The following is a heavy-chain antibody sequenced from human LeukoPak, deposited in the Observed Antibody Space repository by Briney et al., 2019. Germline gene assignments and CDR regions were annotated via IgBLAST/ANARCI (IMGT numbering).Heavy chain of an antibody. Sequence: GGPLRLSCAASGFTSSSYSMNWVRQAPGKGLEWVSSISSSSSYIYYADPVKGRFTISRDNAKNSLYLQMNSLRAEDTAVYYCARDRHAAISDYWGQGTLVTVSS. CDR1: GFTSSSYS. CDR3: ARDRHAAISDY. CDR2: ISSSSSYI. J-gene: IGHJ4*02. V-gene: IGHV3-21*01. D-gene: IGHD2-2*01.